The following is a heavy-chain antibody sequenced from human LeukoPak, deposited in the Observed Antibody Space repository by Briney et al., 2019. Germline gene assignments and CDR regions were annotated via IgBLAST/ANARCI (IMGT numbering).Heavy chain of an antibody. V-gene: IGHV4-59*01. CDR3: ARGVYAGSGY. J-gene: IGHJ4*02. CDR2: VFYRGNT. Sequence: PSETLSLTCTVSGDSISNNYWSWIRQSPGKGLEWIGNVFYRGNTNYNPSLKSRVTISVDTSKNQFSLKLNSVTAAHTAVYYCARGVYAGSGYWGQGALVTVSS. CDR1: GDSISNNY. D-gene: IGHD2-8*01.